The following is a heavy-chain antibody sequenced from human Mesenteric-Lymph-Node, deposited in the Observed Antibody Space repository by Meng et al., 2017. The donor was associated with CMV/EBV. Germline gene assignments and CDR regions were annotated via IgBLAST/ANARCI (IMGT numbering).Heavy chain of an antibody. J-gene: IGHJ4*02. D-gene: IGHD2-2*01. CDR1: GFTFSGSA. CDR3: ANNVRYCPSTSCHQFFDF. V-gene: IGHV3-23*01. CDR2: IGGSGGWT. Sequence: GGSLRLSCAASGFTFSGSAMAWVRQAPGKGLEWVSNIGGSGGWTFYADSVKSRFTMSRDNSKSTLYLQMNSLRAEDTAVYYCANNVRYCPSTSCHQFFDFWGQGILVTVSS.